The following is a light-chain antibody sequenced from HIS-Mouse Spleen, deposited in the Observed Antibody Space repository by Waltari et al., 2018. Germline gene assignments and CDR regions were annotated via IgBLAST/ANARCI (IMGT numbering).Light chain of an antibody. J-gene: IGLJ3*02. CDR1: SSDVRGYNH. CDR2: DVS. V-gene: IGLV2-11*01. CDR3: CSYAGSYTWV. Sequence: QSALTQPRSVSGSPGQSVTISCTGTSSDVRGYNHVSWYQQHPGKAPKLMIYDVSKRPSGVPDRFSGSKSGNTASLTISGLQAEDEADYYCCSYAGSYTWVFGGGTKLTVL.